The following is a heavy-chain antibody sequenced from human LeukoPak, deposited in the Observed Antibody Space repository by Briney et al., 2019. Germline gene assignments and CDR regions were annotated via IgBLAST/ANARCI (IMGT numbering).Heavy chain of an antibody. D-gene: IGHD2-21*02. CDR1: GYTFTSYA. J-gene: IGHJ4*02. Sequence: ASVKVSCKASGYTFTSYALNWVRQAPGQGLEWMGWINTITGNPIYAQGFTGRFVFSLDTSVSTAYLQISSLKDEDTAIYYCARDRGLTTYCGGDCFEAEYWGQGTLVTVSS. V-gene: IGHV7-4-1*02. CDR2: INTITGNP. CDR3: ARDRGLTTYCGGDCFEAEY.